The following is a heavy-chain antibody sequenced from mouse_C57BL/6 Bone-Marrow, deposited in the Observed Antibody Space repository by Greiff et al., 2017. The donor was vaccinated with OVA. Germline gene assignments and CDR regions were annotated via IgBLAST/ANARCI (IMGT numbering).Heavy chain of an antibody. Sequence: QVQLQQPGAELVKPGASVTMSCKASGYTFTSYWITWVKQRPGQGLEWIGDIYPGSGSTNYNEKLKRQATLTVHNSSSTAYMQLSSLTSEDSAVYYCASTTVVPGDWGQGTSLTVTS. CDR2: IYPGSGST. CDR3: ASTTVVPGD. CDR1: GYTFTSYW. D-gene: IGHD1-1*01. J-gene: IGHJ2*03. V-gene: IGHV1-55*01.